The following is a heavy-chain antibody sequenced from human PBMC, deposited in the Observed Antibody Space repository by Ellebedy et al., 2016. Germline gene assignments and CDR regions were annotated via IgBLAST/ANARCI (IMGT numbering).Heavy chain of an antibody. J-gene: IGHJ4*02. CDR2: ISYDGIKK. V-gene: IGHV3-30-3*01. Sequence: GGSLSLSCAASGFSFSTYALHWFRQAPGKGLEWVALISYDGIKKFYADSVKGRFTISRDNSKNTLYLQMNSLTPEDTAVYYCARATVAVTTSCLDYWGQGTLVTVSS. D-gene: IGHD2-21*02. CDR1: GFSFSTYA. CDR3: ARATVAVTTSCLDY.